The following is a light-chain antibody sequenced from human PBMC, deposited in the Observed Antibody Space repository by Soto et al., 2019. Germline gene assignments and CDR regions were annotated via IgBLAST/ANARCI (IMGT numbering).Light chain of an antibody. CDR3: SSYTFSSTLVV. J-gene: IGLJ2*01. V-gene: IGLV2-14*03. CDR2: GVS. Sequence: QSVLTQPASVSGSPGQSITLSCTGTSSDIGSYNYVSWYQQLPGKVPKLMIYGVSNRPSGVSNRFSGSKSGNTASLTISGLQAEDEADYYCSSYTFSSTLVVFGGGTKLTVL. CDR1: SSDIGSYNY.